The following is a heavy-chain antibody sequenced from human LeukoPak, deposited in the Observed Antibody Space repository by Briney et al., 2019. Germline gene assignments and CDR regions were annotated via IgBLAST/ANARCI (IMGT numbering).Heavy chain of an antibody. Sequence: AXGFTFSSYGMXWVRQAPGKGLEXVGGIWYDGSKKYYADSVKGRFTISRDNYKNTLYLQMNSLRAEDTAVYYCAKDATGGGMAFYFDYWGQGTLVTVSS. CDR3: AKDATGGGMAFYFDY. J-gene: IGHJ4*02. D-gene: IGHD3-16*01. V-gene: IGHV3-33*06. CDR2: IWYDGSKK. CDR1: GFTFSSYG.